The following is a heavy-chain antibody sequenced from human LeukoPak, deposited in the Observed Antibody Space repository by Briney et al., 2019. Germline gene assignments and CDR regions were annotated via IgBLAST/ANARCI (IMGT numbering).Heavy chain of an antibody. CDR2: ISWNSGSI. Sequence: GGSLRLSCAASGFTFDDYAMHWVRQAPGKGLEWVSGISWNSGSIGYADSVKGRFTISRDNAKNSLYLQMNSPRAEGTALYYCAKAQTYSNYIGAFDIWGQGTMVTVSS. V-gene: IGHV3-9*01. J-gene: IGHJ3*02. D-gene: IGHD4-11*01. CDR3: AKAQTYSNYIGAFDI. CDR1: GFTFDDYA.